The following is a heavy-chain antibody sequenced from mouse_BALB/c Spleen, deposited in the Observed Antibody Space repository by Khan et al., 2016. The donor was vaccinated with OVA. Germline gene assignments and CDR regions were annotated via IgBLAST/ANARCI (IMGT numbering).Heavy chain of an antibody. V-gene: IGHV5-17*02. CDR3: ARDSNFDY. CDR1: GFTFSRFG. CDR2: ISSGSSTI. J-gene: IGHJ2*01. Sequence: EVELVESGGGLVQPGGSRKLSCAASGFTFSRFGMHWVRQAPEKGLEWVAYISSGSSTIYYAHTVKGRFTISRDNPKNTLFLQMTSLRSEDTAMYYCARDSNFDYWGQGTTLTVSS.